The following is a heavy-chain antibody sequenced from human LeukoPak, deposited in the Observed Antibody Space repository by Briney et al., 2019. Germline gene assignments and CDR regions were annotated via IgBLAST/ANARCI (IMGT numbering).Heavy chain of an antibody. CDR3: ARVLIVGATELDY. CDR2: IYYSGST. J-gene: IGHJ4*02. Sequence: SSETLSLTCTVSGGSISSSSYYWGWIRQPPGKGLEWIGSIYYSGSTYYNPSLKSRVTISVDTSKNQFSLKLSSVTAADTAVYYCARVLIVGATELDYWGQGTLVTVSS. V-gene: IGHV4-39*07. D-gene: IGHD1-26*01. CDR1: GGSISSSSYY.